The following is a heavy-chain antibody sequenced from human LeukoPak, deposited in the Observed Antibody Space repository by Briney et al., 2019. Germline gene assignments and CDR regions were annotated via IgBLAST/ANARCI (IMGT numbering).Heavy chain of an antibody. V-gene: IGHV5-51*01. CDR2: IFPPDSDT. D-gene: IGHD3-22*01. CDR3: ARSDYYDSSGPFDT. Sequence: GESLKISCKGSGYNFDRYWIAWVRQMPGKGLEWMGLIFPPDSDTRYSPSFQGQVTISVDKSINTAFLQWSTLQASNIAIYYCARSDYYDSSGPFDTWGQGTLVTVSA. J-gene: IGHJ4*02. CDR1: GYNFDRYW.